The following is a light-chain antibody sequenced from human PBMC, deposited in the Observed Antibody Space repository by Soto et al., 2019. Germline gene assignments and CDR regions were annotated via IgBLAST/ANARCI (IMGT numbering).Light chain of an antibody. CDR3: QQSSSTPLT. V-gene: IGKV1-39*01. Sequence: DIQMTQSPSSLSASVGARVTITCRASQSISSYLNWYQQKPGKAPKLLIYSSSRLQSGVPTRFRGHKTGTDFTLTISSLQPEDFATYYCQQSSSTPLTFGGGTKVEI. CDR1: QSISSY. CDR2: SSS. J-gene: IGKJ4*01.